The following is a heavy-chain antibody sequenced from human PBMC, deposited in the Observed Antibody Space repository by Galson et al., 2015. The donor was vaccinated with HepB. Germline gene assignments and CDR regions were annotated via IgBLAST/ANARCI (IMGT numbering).Heavy chain of an antibody. CDR1: GYTFTSYA. J-gene: IGHJ5*02. CDR3: ARVHDILTGYYAFDP. V-gene: IGHV7-4-1*02. D-gene: IGHD3-9*01. CDR2: INTNTGNP. Sequence: SVKVSCKASGYTFTSYAMNWVRQAPGQGLEWMGWINTNTGNPTYAQGFTGRFVFSLDTSVSTAYLQISSLKAEDTAVYYRARVHDILTGYYAFDPWGQGTLVTVSS.